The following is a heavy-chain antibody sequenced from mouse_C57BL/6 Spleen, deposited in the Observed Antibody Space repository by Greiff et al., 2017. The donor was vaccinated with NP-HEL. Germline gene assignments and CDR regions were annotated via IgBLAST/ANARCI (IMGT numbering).Heavy chain of an antibody. CDR3: AREGGFYGNGDAMDY. Sequence: VQLQQPGAELVKPGASVKMSCKASGYTFTSYWITWVKQRPGQGLEWIGDIYPGSGSTNYNEKFKSKATLTVDTSSSTAYMQLSSLTSEDSAVYYCAREGGFYGNGDAMDYWGQGTSVTVSS. V-gene: IGHV1-55*01. CDR1: GYTFTSYW. J-gene: IGHJ4*01. D-gene: IGHD2-1*01. CDR2: IYPGSGST.